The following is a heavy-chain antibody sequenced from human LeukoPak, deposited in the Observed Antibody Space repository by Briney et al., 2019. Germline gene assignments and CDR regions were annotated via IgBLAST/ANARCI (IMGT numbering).Heavy chain of an antibody. CDR3: ARGPHYHDSSGYSPSYSYAMDV. Sequence: SETLSLTCTVSAVSISSYYWSWLRQPPGKGLEWLGYIYYSGSTNYNPSLRSRVTISVDTSKNQFSLDLRSVTAADTAVYYCARGPHYHDSSGYSPSYSYAMDVWGQGTTVTVSS. D-gene: IGHD3-22*01. J-gene: IGHJ6*02. CDR1: AVSISSYY. CDR2: IYYSGST. V-gene: IGHV4-59*01.